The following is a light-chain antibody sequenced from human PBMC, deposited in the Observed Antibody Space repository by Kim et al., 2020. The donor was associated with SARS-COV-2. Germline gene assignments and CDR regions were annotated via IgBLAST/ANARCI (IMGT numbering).Light chain of an antibody. CDR1: QTVSSD. CDR2: DAS. J-gene: IGKJ5*01. CDR3: QQRYKWPPEVT. Sequence: PGDRAPRASRASQTVSSDLAVFEPKPGRAPRLLSYDASRGATGIPARFSGSGSGTDFTLTISSLEPEDFAVYYCQQRYKWPPEVTFGQGTRLEIK. V-gene: IGKV3-11*01.